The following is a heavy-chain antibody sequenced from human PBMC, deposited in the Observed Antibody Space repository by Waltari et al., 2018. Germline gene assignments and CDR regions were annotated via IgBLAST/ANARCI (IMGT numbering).Heavy chain of an antibody. J-gene: IGHJ5*02. CDR1: GDSFKNYY. CDR3: ARGLGYSAWFDP. CDR2: SQNSGTI. Sequence: QVELQESGPGLVKPSETLSLTCSVSGDSFKNYYWTWVRQSPGKALEWIGFSQNSGTISYNPPHESRVTISVDTSKNQFFLNLNSVTAADTAVYYCARGLGYSAWFDPWGQGTLVTVSS. V-gene: IGHV4-59*12. D-gene: IGHD3-22*01.